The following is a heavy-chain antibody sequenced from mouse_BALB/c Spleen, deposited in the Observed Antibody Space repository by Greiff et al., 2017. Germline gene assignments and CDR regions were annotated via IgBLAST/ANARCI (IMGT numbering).Heavy chain of an antibody. CDR3: ARRGYGNYVSYYAMDY. Sequence: EVQVVESGGGLVQPGGSRKLSCAASGFTFSSFGMHWVRQAPEKGLEWVAYISSGSSTIYYADTVKGRFTISRDNPKNTLFLQMTSLRSEDTAMYYCARRGYGNYVSYYAMDYWGQGTSVTVSS. CDR1: GFTFSSFG. CDR2: ISSGSSTI. V-gene: IGHV5-17*02. J-gene: IGHJ4*01. D-gene: IGHD2-10*02.